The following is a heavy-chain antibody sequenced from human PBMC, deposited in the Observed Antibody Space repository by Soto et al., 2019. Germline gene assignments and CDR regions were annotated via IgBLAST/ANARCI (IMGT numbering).Heavy chain of an antibody. CDR3: ARDGKIGFNWFDP. D-gene: IGHD1-26*01. V-gene: IGHV3-21*01. J-gene: IGHJ5*02. CDR1: GFTFSSYS. Sequence: EVQLVESGGGLVKPGGSLRLSCAASGFTFSSYSMNWVRQAPGKGLEWVSSISSSSSYIYYADSVKGRFTISRDNAKNSLYLQMNSLRAEDTAVYYCARDGKIGFNWFDPWGQGTLVTVSS. CDR2: ISSSSSYI.